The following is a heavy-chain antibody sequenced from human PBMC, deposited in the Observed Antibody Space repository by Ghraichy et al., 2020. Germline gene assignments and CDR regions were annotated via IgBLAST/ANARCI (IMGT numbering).Heavy chain of an antibody. CDR1: GFTFSSYS. J-gene: IGHJ4*02. V-gene: IGHV3-21*01. Sequence: GGSLRLSCAASGFTFSSYSMNWVRQAPGKGLEWVSSISSSSSYIYYADSVKGRFTISRDNAKNSLYLQMNSLRAEDTAMYYCAREPLVVPGQHFDYWGQGTLVPV. D-gene: IGHD2-2*01. CDR3: AREPLVVPGQHFDY. CDR2: ISSSSSYI.